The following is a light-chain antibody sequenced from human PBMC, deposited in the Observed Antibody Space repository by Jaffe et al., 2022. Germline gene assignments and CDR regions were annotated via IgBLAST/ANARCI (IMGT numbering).Light chain of an antibody. CDR3: QQYYSTHQGIT. J-gene: IGKJ4*01. Sequence: DIVMTQSPDSLAVSLGERATINCKSSQSVLYSSNNKNYLAWYQQKPGQPPKLLIYWASTRESGVPDRFSGSGSGTDFTLTISSLQAEDVAVYYCQQYYSTHQGITFGGGTKVEIK. CDR2: WAS. V-gene: IGKV4-1*01. CDR1: QSVLYSSNNKNY.